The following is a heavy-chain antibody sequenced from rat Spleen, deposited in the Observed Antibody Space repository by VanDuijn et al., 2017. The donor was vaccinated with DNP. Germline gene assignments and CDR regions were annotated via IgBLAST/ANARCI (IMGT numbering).Heavy chain of an antibody. Sequence: EVQLVESGGGLVQPGRSLKLSCAASGFTFSSYDMHWFRQAPTKGLEWVASISPSGGSTYYRDSMKGRFTISIDNAKSTLYLQMDSLRSEDTATYYCAAQISSIWSFDYWGQGVMVTVSS. D-gene: IGHD1-2*01. J-gene: IGHJ2*01. CDR2: ISPSGGST. CDR1: GFTFSSYD. V-gene: IGHV5-19*01. CDR3: AAQISSIWSFDY.